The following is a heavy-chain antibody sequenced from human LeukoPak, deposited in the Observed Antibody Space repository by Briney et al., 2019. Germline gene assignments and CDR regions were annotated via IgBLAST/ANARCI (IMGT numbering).Heavy chain of an antibody. CDR3: AKHQGSAWQINWFDP. CDR1: GFTLSSYA. V-gene: IGHV3-23*01. D-gene: IGHD6-19*01. J-gene: IGHJ5*02. CDR2: ISGGAGFT. Sequence: GGSLRLSCAASGFTLSSYAMSWVRQAPGKGLEWVSAISGGAGFTYYADSVKGRFTISRDNSKNTLFLQMNSLRAEDTAVYYCAKHQGSAWQINWFDPWGQGTLVTVSS.